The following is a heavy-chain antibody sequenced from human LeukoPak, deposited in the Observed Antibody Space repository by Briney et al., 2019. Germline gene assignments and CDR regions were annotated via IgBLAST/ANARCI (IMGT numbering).Heavy chain of an antibody. D-gene: IGHD4-17*01. Sequence: SETLSLTCTVSGGSVSSGYWSWIRQPPGKGLEWIGYIYHTGNSDYNPSLKSRATISLDTSKNQFSLKLTSVTAADTAVYYCARTPDVEYGDSLPLDYWGQGTLVTVSS. CDR1: GGSVSSGY. CDR2: IYHTGNS. V-gene: IGHV4-59*08. J-gene: IGHJ4*02. CDR3: ARTPDVEYGDSLPLDY.